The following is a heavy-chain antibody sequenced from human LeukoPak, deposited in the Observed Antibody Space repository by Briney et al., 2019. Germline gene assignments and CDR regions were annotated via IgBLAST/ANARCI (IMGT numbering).Heavy chain of an antibody. J-gene: IGHJ4*02. CDR2: IYNGVPT. V-gene: IGHV4-4*09. CDR1: GAPISLFF. Sequence: SETLSLICTTSGAPISLFFWSWFRQPPGKGLEWIGNIYNGVPTFFNPSLKSRVSISVDTSKGQFSLQLASVTAADTAVYYCVQSTGWPGFDYWGQGILVTVSS. CDR3: VQSTGWPGFDY. D-gene: IGHD6-19*01.